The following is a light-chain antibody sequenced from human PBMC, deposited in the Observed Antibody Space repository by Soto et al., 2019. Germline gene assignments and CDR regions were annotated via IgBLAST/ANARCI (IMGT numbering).Light chain of an antibody. CDR3: QQLNSYPLT. Sequence: IPLTQSPSSLSASVGDRVTITCRASQGISSYVAWYQQKLGKAPKLLIYAASTLQRGVPSRFSGSGSGTEFTLTISSLQPEDFATYYCQQLNSYPLTFGGGTTVEVK. J-gene: IGKJ4*01. CDR2: AAS. CDR1: QGISSY. V-gene: IGKV1-9*01.